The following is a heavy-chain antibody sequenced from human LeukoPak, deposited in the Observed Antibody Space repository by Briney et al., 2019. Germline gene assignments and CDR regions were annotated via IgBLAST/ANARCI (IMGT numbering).Heavy chain of an antibody. J-gene: IGHJ5*02. CDR2: IIPIFGTA. CDR1: GGTFSSYA. V-gene: IGHV1-69*13. Sequence: SVKVSCKASGGTFSSYAISWVRQAPGQGLEWMGGIIPIFGTANYAQKFQGRVTITADESTSTAYMELSSLRSEDTAAYYCAREVRAIPSWFDPWGQGTLVTVSS. D-gene: IGHD3-10*01. CDR3: AREVRAIPSWFDP.